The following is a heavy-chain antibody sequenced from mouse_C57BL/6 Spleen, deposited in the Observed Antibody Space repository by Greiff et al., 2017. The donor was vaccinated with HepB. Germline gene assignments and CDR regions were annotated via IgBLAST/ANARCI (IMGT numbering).Heavy chain of an antibody. CDR1: GYTFTSYW. V-gene: IGHV1-72*01. D-gene: IGHD2-1*01. J-gene: IGHJ4*01. CDR2: IDPNSGGT. CDR3: ARLGGYGNLPMDY. Sequence: QVQLQQPGAELVKPGASVKLSCKASGYTFTSYWMHWVKQRPGRGLEWIGRIDPNSGGTKYNGKFKSKATLTVDKHSSTAYMQLSSLTSEDSAVYYCARLGGYGNLPMDYWGQGTSVTVSS.